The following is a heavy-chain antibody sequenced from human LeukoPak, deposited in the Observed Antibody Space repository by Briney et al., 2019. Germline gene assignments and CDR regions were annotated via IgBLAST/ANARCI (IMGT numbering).Heavy chain of an antibody. CDR2: IKQDGSEK. CDR3: ARWVGSTAWFAP. Sequence: QPGGSLVLSCAASGFPFSSYWMSWVRQAPGKGLEWVANIKQDGSEKYYVDSVKGRFTISRDNAKNSLYLQVNSLRAEDTAVYYCARWVGSTAWFAPWGQGTRVTVAS. CDR1: GFPFSSYW. V-gene: IGHV3-7*01. D-gene: IGHD1-26*01. J-gene: IGHJ5*02.